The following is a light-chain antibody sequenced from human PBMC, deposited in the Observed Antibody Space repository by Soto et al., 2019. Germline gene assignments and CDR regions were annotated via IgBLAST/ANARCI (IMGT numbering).Light chain of an antibody. Sequence: DVVMTQTPLSLAVAPGQPASISCKSSQSLLHITGETFLFWYLQKPGQSPQLLIYEVSTRVSGVPDRFSGSGSGTDFTLEISRVETDDVGIYDCMQRTQLPPTFGQGTRLGIE. V-gene: IGKV2-29*03. J-gene: IGKJ5*01. CDR2: EVS. CDR3: MQRTQLPPT. CDR1: QSLLHITGETF.